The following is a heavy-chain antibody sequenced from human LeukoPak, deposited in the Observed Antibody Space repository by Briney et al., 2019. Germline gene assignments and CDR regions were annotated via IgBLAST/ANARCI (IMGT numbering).Heavy chain of an antibody. CDR1: GFTFSGYW. Sequence: QPGGSLRLSCADSGFTFSGYWMNWVRQAPGKGLEWVANINQNGGERYYVDSVKGRFTISRDNGKNSLYLQMNSLRAEDTAVYYCERYRHLGYWGQGTLVTVSS. J-gene: IGHJ4*02. V-gene: IGHV3-7*01. CDR2: INQNGGER. CDR3: ERYRHLGY.